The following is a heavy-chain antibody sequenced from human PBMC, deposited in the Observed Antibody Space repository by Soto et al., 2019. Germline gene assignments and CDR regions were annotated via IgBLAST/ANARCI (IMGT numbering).Heavy chain of an antibody. CDR1: AASFSKYY. J-gene: IGHJ4*02. D-gene: IGHD3-16*01. CDR2: IYFNGNT. Sequence: PLETLSLTCTVSAASFSKYYWSWIRQPPGKGLEWIGYIYFNGNTNYNPSLKRRVTISIDTSKKQISLNLTSVTDADTAVYYCASVTFGGVVLAHWGQGTLVTVPQ. CDR3: ASVTFGGVVLAH. V-gene: IGHV4-59*01.